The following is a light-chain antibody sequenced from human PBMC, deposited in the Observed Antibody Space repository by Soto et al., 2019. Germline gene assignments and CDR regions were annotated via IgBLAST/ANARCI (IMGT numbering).Light chain of an antibody. CDR2: GAS. CDR3: QQYGTSPLWT. Sequence: VLTQSPGTLSLSPGERATLSCRASQSISGSSLAWYQQKPGQAPRLLIYGASTRATGIPDRFSGSGSGTDFTLTISRLEPEDFAVYYCQQYGTSPLWTFGQGTKVEIK. V-gene: IGKV3-20*01. CDR1: QSISGSS. J-gene: IGKJ1*01.